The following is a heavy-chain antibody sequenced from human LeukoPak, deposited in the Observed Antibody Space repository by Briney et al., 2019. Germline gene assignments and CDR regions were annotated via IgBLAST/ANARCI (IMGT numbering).Heavy chain of an antibody. V-gene: IGHV4-59*08. CDR2: IYYSGST. J-gene: IGHJ4*02. CDR1: GDSISSYF. D-gene: IGHD2-2*02. CDR3: ARVRGYCSSTSCYTGGDFDH. Sequence: SETLSLTCTVSGDSISSYFWSWIRQPPGKGLEWIGYIYYSGSTDYNPSLKSRLTISIDTSKSQFSLKLSSVTAADTAVYYCARVRGYCSSTSCYTGGDFDHWGQGTLVTVSS.